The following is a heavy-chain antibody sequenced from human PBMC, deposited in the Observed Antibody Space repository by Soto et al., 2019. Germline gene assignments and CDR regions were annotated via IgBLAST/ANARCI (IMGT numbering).Heavy chain of an antibody. D-gene: IGHD4-4*01. J-gene: IGHJ5*02. V-gene: IGHV4-31*03. CDR2: IYYSGST. Sequence: QVQLQESGPGLVKPSQTLSLTCTVSGGSISSGGYYWSWIRQHPGKGLEWIGYIYYSGSTYYNPSLTSRGTISVDTSKNHFSLKLSSVTAADTAVYYCARDNGGEGLQYGNWFDPWGQGTLVTVSS. CDR1: GGSISSGGYY. CDR3: ARDNGGEGLQYGNWFDP.